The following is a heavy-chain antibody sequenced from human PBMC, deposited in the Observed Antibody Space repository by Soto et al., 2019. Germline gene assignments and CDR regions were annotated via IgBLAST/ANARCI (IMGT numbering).Heavy chain of an antibody. CDR3: TGQMQFGYG. CDR1: GFTFSSYA. J-gene: IGHJ6*01. Sequence: EVQLVESGGGLVQPGGSLRLSCAASGFTFSSYAMHWVRQAPGKRLEYVAVITSNGGNTHYTSSVRGSFTISRDNYKYTMYRQIVRLRAEDMSLYCCTGQMQFGYG. CDR2: ITSNGGNT. V-gene: IGHV3-64*01. D-gene: IGHD3-16*01.